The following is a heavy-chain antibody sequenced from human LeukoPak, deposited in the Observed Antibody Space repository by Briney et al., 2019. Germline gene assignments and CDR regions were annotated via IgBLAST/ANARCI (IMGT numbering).Heavy chain of an antibody. Sequence: GASVKVSCKASGYTFTGYYMHWVRQAPGQGLGWMGWINPNSGGTNYAQKFQGRVTMTRYTSISTAYMELSRLRSDDTAVYYCARDFIGNGDYFSSWFDPWGQGTLVTVSS. CDR1: GYTFTGYY. CDR2: INPNSGGT. CDR3: ARDFIGNGDYFSSWFDP. J-gene: IGHJ5*02. D-gene: IGHD4-17*01. V-gene: IGHV1-2*02.